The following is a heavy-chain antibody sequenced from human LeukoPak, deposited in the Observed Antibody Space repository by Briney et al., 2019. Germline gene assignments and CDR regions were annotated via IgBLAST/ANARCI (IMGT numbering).Heavy chain of an antibody. CDR1: GFTFSSSA. V-gene: IGHV3-23*01. J-gene: IGHJ4*02. CDR3: AKQLGYCSDGSCYFPY. Sequence: PGGSLRLSCAASGFTFSSSAMSWVRQAPGKGLEWVSAISNNGGYTYYADSVQGRFTISRDNSKSTLCLHVNSLRAEDTAVYYCAKQLGYCSDGSCYFPYWGQGTLVTVSS. CDR2: ISNNGGYT. D-gene: IGHD2-15*01.